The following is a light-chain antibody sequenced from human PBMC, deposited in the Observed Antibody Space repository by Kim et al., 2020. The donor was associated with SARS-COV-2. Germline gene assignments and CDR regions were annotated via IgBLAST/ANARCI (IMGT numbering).Light chain of an antibody. Sequence: QSVLTQPASVSGSPGQSITIPCTGSSSDVGDDKYVSWYQHHPGQAPRLMVYDVTKRPSGVSNRFSGSKSGNTASLTISGLQAEDEADYYCSSYTTTKTWVFGGGTKVTVL. CDR3: SSYTTTKTWV. J-gene: IGLJ3*02. CDR1: SSDVGDDKY. CDR2: DVT. V-gene: IGLV2-14*03.